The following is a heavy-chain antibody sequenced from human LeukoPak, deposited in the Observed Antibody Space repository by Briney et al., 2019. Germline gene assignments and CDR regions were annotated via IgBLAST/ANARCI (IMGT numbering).Heavy chain of an antibody. CDR3: ARSGVDQVFGVVMTYYYYMDV. V-gene: IGHV3-74*01. J-gene: IGHJ6*03. Sequence: GGSLRLSCAASGFTFSSYWMHWVRQAPGKGLVWVSRINSDGSSTSYADSVKGRFTISRDNAKNTPYLQMNSLRAEDTAVYYCARSGVDQVFGVVMTYYYYMDVWGKGTTVTVSS. D-gene: IGHD3-3*01. CDR1: GFTFSSYW. CDR2: INSDGSST.